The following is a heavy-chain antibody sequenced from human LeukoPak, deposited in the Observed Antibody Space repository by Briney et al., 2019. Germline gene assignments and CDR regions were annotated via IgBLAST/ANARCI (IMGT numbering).Heavy chain of an antibody. CDR1: GGSFSGYY. D-gene: IGHD3-10*01. CDR3: ARGGYYYGSGSYLYYFDY. V-gene: IGHV4-34*01. Sequence: SETLSLTCAVYGGSFSGYYWSWIRQPPGKGLERIGEINHSGSTNYNPSLKSRVTISVDTSKNQFSLKLSSVTAADTAVYYCARGGYYYGSGSYLYYFDYWGQGTLVTVSS. CDR2: INHSGST. J-gene: IGHJ4*02.